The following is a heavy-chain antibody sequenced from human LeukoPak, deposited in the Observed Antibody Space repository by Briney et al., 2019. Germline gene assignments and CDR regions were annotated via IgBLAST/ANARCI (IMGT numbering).Heavy chain of an antibody. CDR1: GFTFSSYS. CDR3: ARDTRIAAAGTEPYYYYYYMDV. V-gene: IGHV3-48*01. CDR2: ISSSSSTI. D-gene: IGHD6-13*01. Sequence: PGGSLRLSCAASGFTFSSYSMNWVRQAPGKGLEWVSYISSSSSTIYYADSVKGRFTISRDNAKNSLYLQMNSLRAEDTAVYYCARDTRIAAAGTEPYYYYYYMDVWGKGTTVTVSS. J-gene: IGHJ6*03.